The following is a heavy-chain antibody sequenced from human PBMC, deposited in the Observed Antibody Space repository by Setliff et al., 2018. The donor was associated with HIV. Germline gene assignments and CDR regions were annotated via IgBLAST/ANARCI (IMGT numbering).Heavy chain of an antibody. J-gene: IGHJ4*02. D-gene: IGHD1-26*01. CDR3: ARGRSRDSPFDY. Sequence: SETLSLTCAVYGGSFSGYYWSWIRQPPGKGPEWIGEINHSGSTNYNPSLKSRVTISVDTSKNQFSLKLSSVTAADTAVYYCARGRSRDSPFDYWGQGTLVTVSS. V-gene: IGHV4-34*01. CDR1: GGSFSGYY. CDR2: INHSGST.